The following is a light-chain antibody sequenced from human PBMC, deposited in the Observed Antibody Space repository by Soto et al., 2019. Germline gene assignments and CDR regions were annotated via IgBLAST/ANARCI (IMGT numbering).Light chain of an antibody. CDR3: SSYTGSSTQV. CDR1: SRDVGGYNY. CDR2: EVS. Sequence: QSVLTQPASVSGSPGQSITISCPGSSRDVGGYNYVSWYQQHPGKAPKLMIYEVSYRPSGVSNRFSGSKSGNTASLTISGLQAEDEADYYCSSYTGSSTQVFGTGTKVTVL. V-gene: IGLV2-14*01. J-gene: IGLJ1*01.